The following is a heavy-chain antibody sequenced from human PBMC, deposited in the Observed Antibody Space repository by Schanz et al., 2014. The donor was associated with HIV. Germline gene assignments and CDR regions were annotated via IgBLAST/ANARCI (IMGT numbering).Heavy chain of an antibody. D-gene: IGHD4-17*01. CDR1: GFTFSSYG. V-gene: IGHV3-30*18. CDR2: ISYDGSNK. CDR3: AKEATVVTLAFDI. Sequence: QVQLVESGGGVVQPGRSLRLSCAASGFTFSSYGMHWVRQAPGKGLEWVAVISYDGSNKYYADSVKGQFTISRDNSKNTLYLQMNSLRAEDTAVYYCAKEATVVTLAFDIWGQGTMVTVSS. J-gene: IGHJ3*02.